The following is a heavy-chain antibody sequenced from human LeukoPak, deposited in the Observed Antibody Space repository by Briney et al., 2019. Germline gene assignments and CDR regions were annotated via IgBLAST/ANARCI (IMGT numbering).Heavy chain of an antibody. Sequence: GGSLRLSCAASGRTFSNYAMSWVRQAPGKGLEWVSTLSGSGGSTYYTDSVKGRFIISRDNTKNTLYLQMNSLRAEDTAIYYCAKDVLSETYYYFDYWGQGTLVTVSS. CDR1: GRTFSNYA. J-gene: IGHJ4*02. D-gene: IGHD1-26*01. CDR2: LSGSGGST. V-gene: IGHV3-23*01. CDR3: AKDVLSETYYYFDY.